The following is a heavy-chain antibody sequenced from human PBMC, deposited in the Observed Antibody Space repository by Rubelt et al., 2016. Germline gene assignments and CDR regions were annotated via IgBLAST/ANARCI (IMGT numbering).Heavy chain of an antibody. CDR3: ARTQTETEPDY. CDR1: GFSLSTSGMC. CDR2: IAWDDDK. Sequence: QVTLRESGPALVKPTQTLTLTCTFSGFSLSTSGMCVSWLRQPPGTALEWLALIAWDDDKYYSTSLRTRLTISKDTSKNQVVLTMTDMDPVDTATYYCARTQTETEPDYWGQGTLVTVSS. V-gene: IGHV2-70*01. D-gene: IGHD1-1*01. J-gene: IGHJ4*02.